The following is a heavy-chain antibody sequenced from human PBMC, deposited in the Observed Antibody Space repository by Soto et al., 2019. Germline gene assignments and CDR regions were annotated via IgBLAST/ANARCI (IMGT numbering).Heavy chain of an antibody. CDR2: IIPIFGTA. D-gene: IGHD1-26*01. CDR3: ARDGGRHSGGSDY. V-gene: IGHV1-69*01. Sequence: QVQLVQSGAEVKKPGSSVKVSCKASGGTFSSYSINWVRQAPGQGLAWMGEIIPIFGTANYAQKFQGRVTITADASTSTAYMELSSLRSEDTAVYYCARDGGRHSGGSDYWGQGTLVTVSS. CDR1: GGTFSSYS. J-gene: IGHJ4*02.